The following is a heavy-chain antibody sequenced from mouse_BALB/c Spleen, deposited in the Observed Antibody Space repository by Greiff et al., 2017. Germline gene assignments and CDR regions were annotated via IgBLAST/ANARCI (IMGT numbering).Heavy chain of an antibody. Sequence: EVQLVESGGGLVQPGGSRKLSCAASGFTFSSFGMHWVRQAPEKGLEWVAYISSGSSTIYYADTVKGRFTISRDNPKNTLFLQMTSLRSEDTAMYYCARGDGYWFAYWGQGTLVTVSA. CDR2: ISSGSSTI. V-gene: IGHV5-17*02. CDR3: ARGDGYWFAY. J-gene: IGHJ3*01. CDR1: GFTFSSFG. D-gene: IGHD1-2*01.